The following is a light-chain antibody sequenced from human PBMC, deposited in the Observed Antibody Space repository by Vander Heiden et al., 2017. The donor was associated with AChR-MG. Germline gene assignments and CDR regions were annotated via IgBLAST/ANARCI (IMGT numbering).Light chain of an antibody. J-gene: IGLJ1*01. CDR1: NSNIGSQN. CDR3: ASWDDSLNIYV. Sequence: QPVLTQPPSASGTPGQRVTISCSGSNSNIGSQNVDWYQQLPGTAPKLLIYANNQRPSGVPDRFSGSKSGTSASLAISGLRSEDEADYYCASWDDSLNIYVFGTGTKVTVL. V-gene: IGLV1-44*01. CDR2: ANN.